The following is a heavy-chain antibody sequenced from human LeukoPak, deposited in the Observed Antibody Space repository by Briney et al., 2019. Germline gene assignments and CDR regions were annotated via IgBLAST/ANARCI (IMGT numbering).Heavy chain of an antibody. Sequence: GGSLRLSCAASAFTFSSYGMHWVRQAPGKGLEWVAFNRYDGSNKYYADSVKGRFTISRDNSKNTLYLQMNSLRAEDTAVYYCARRLVGASGIDAFDIWGQGTMVTVSS. CDR2: NRYDGSNK. D-gene: IGHD1-26*01. CDR1: AFTFSSYG. CDR3: ARRLVGASGIDAFDI. V-gene: IGHV3-30*02. J-gene: IGHJ3*02.